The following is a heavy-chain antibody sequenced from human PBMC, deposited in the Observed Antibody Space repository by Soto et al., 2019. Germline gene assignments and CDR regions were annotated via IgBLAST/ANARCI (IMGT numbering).Heavy chain of an antibody. D-gene: IGHD4-4*01. CDR2: IIPIFGTA. CDR3: ARDRSYSNPTHQGWFDP. Sequence: QVQLVQSGAEVKKPGSSVKVSCKASGGTFSSYAISGVRQAPGQGLEWMGGIIPIFGTANYAQKFQGRVTITADESTSTAYMELSSLRSEDTAVYYCARDRSYSNPTHQGWFDPWGQGTLVTVSS. V-gene: IGHV1-69*01. CDR1: GGTFSSYA. J-gene: IGHJ5*02.